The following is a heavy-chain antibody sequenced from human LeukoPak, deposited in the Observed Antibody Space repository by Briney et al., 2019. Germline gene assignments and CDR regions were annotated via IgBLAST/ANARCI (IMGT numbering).Heavy chain of an antibody. D-gene: IGHD3-22*01. Sequence: SETLSLTCTVSGGSISTYYWNWIRQPPGKGLEWIGYIYYSGATNYNPSLKSQVTMSVDTSKNQFSLKLSSVTAADTAVYYCARDTMIKGSAFDIWGQGTMVTVSS. CDR3: ARDTMIKGSAFDI. V-gene: IGHV4-59*12. CDR1: GGSISTYY. J-gene: IGHJ3*02. CDR2: IYYSGAT.